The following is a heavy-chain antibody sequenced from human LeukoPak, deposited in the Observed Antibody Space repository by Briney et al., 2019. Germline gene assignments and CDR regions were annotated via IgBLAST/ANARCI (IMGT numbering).Heavy chain of an antibody. Sequence: GSSVQVSCKASGGTFSSYAISWVRPAPGQGLEWMGGIIPIFGTANYAQKFQGRVTITTDESTSTAYMELSSLRSEDTAVYYCARGIFSSSSDFDYWGQGTLVTVSS. J-gene: IGHJ4*02. D-gene: IGHD6-6*01. V-gene: IGHV1-69*05. CDR3: ARGIFSSSSDFDY. CDR1: GGTFSSYA. CDR2: IIPIFGTA.